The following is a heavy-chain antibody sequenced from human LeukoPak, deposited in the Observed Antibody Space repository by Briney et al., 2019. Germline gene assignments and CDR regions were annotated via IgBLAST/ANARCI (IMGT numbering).Heavy chain of an antibody. D-gene: IGHD3-10*01. Sequence: GGSLRLPCAASGFTFSNYWMSWVRQAPGKGLEWVANIKLDGSQKYYVDSVKGRFTISRDNAKNSLYLQMNSLRVEDTAFYYCARDGMGVIKAFDIRGQGTMVTVSS. CDR1: GFTFSNYW. CDR2: IKLDGSQK. CDR3: ARDGMGVIKAFDI. V-gene: IGHV3-7*05. J-gene: IGHJ3*02.